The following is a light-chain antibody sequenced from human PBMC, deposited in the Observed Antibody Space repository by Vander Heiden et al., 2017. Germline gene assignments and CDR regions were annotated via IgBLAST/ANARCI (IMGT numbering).Light chain of an antibody. V-gene: IGLV1-47*02. CDR1: RTNIGNNY. Sequence: QPVLTQPPSASGPPGQRVTISCSGSRTNIGNNYVTWYQQLPGTAPKLLLYNINQRPSGVPDRFSGSKSGTSASLAISGLRSEDEAHYYCATWEDSLSDMVFGGGTKLTVL. CDR3: ATWEDSLSDMV. J-gene: IGLJ2*01. CDR2: NIN.